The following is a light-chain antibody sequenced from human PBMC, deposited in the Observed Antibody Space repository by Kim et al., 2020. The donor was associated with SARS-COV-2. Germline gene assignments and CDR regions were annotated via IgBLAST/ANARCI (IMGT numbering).Light chain of an antibody. CDR3: LTWDTNFQV. CDR2: VKGRGSY. J-gene: IGLJ3*02. Sequence: QLVLTQSSSASASLGASVKLTCTLSSGHSKYVIAWHQQQPGKGPRFLMKVKGRGSYDKGDGVPDRFSGSSSGADRYLTISNLQSEDEADYYCLTWDTNFQVFGGGTQLTVL. CDR1: SGHSKYV. V-gene: IGLV4-60*03.